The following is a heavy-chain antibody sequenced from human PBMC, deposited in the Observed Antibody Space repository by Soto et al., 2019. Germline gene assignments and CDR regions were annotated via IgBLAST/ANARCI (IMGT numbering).Heavy chain of an antibody. Sequence: QLQLQESGSGLVKPSQTLSLTCAVSGGSISSGGYSWSWIRQPPGKDLEWIGYIYHSGSTYYNPSLKSRGTISVDRSKNQFSLKLSHVTDADTAVYYCAREGRNDDSSGVPYDAFAIWGEGTMVTVSS. V-gene: IGHV4-30-2*01. CDR1: GGSISSGGYS. CDR2: IYHSGST. CDR3: AREGRNDDSSGVPYDAFAI. J-gene: IGHJ3*02. D-gene: IGHD3-22*01.